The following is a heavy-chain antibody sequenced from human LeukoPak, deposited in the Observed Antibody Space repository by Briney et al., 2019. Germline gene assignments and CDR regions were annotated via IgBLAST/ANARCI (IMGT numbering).Heavy chain of an antibody. CDR2: ISSSGSTI. CDR3: ARDRPSYYGSGRKTFDI. V-gene: IGHV3-48*03. Sequence: GGSLRLSCAASGFTFSSYEMNWVRQAPGKGLEWVSYISSSGSTIYYADSVKGRFTISRDNAKNSLYLQMNSLRAEDTAVYYCARDRPSYYGSGRKTFDIWGQGTMVTVSS. D-gene: IGHD3-10*01. J-gene: IGHJ3*02. CDR1: GFTFSSYE.